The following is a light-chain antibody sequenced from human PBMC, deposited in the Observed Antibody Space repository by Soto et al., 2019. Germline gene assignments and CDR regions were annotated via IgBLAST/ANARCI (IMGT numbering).Light chain of an antibody. Sequence: QSVLTQPASMSGSPGQSPTIPCTETNNEFGNYNLFSCYQHIPGIALKFIIYEVLQRPSVFSTLFSGSKSGNTASLTISGLQADDGADYYCCSYTGSQTSLYVFGTGTKVTVL. CDR2: EVL. CDR3: CSYTGSQTSLYV. CDR1: NNEFGNYNL. V-gene: IGLV2-23*02. J-gene: IGLJ1*01.